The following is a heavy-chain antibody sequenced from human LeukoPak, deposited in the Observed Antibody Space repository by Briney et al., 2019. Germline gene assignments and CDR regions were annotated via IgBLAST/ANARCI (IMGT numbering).Heavy chain of an antibody. V-gene: IGHV3-15*01. CDR1: GFTFSSYW. J-gene: IGHJ4*02. D-gene: IGHD3-3*01. Sequence: PGGSLRLSCAASGFTFSSYWVHWVRQAPGKGLEWVGRIRNKGDGGTADYAAPVKGRFTISRDDSENTLDLQMNSLKTEDTAVYYCTTLGSGHLWAFDYWGQGTLVTVSS. CDR3: TTLGSGHLWAFDY. CDR2: IRNKGDGGTA.